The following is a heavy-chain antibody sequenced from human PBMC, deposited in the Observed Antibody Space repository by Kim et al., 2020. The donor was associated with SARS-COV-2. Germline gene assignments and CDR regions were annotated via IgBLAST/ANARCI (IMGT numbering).Heavy chain of an antibody. CDR2: ISYDGSNT. D-gene: IGHD3-10*01. V-gene: IGHV3-33*05. Sequence: GGSLRLSCTASGFTFSSYAMHWVRQAPGKGLEWMAFISYDGSNTYYADSVKGRFTISRDNSKNTLYLQMNSLRAEDTAVYYCVRDFRGDFDYWGQGTLVT. J-gene: IGHJ4*02. CDR3: VRDFRGDFDY. CDR1: GFTFSSYA.